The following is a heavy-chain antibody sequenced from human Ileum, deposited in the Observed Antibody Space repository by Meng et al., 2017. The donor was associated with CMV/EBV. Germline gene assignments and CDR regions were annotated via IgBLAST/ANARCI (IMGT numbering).Heavy chain of an antibody. J-gene: IGHJ4*02. Sequence: GESLKISCAASGFIFSASTVHWVRQAPGKVLEWVAFIQVDENDQQYADAVRGRFTISRDNSKNTLYLQMSSLRPDDTAVYYCADDFWKERGYWGQGTPVTVSS. CDR3: ADDFWKERGY. V-gene: IGHV3-30*02. D-gene: IGHD3-3*01. CDR2: IQVDENDQ. CDR1: GFIFSAST.